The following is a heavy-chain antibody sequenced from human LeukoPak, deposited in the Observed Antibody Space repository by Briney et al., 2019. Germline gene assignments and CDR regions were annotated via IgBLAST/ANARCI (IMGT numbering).Heavy chain of an antibody. D-gene: IGHD2-15*01. Sequence: ASVKVSCKASDYTFITYGLSWVRQAPGQGLEWMGWINTYNGNTNYAQKLQGRVTMTTDTSTNTAYMELSSLRSEDTAVYYCAREGGGGIDIEPSFDYWGQGTLVTVSS. V-gene: IGHV1-18*01. CDR1: DYTFITYG. CDR2: INTYNGNT. J-gene: IGHJ4*02. CDR3: AREGGGGIDIEPSFDY.